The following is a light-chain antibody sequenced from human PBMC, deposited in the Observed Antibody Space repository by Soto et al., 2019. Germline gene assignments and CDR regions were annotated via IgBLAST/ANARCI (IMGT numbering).Light chain of an antibody. J-gene: IGLJ2*01. CDR2: EVS. Sequence: QSALTQPPSASGSPGQSVTISCIGTSSDVGGYNYVSWYQQHPGNAPKLMIYEVSKRPTGVPDRFAGSKSGNTASLTVSGRQDEDVADYYCSSSAVRNSLGVFGGGTQLTVL. CDR3: SSSAVRNSLGV. V-gene: IGLV2-8*01. CDR1: SSDVGGYNY.